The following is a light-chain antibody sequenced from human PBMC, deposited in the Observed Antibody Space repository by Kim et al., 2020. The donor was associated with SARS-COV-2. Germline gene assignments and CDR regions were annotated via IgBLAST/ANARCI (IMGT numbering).Light chain of an antibody. J-gene: IGKJ1*01. Sequence: ASIGDRVTITCRTSRDMTNDLGWYQQRPGEAPKVLIYEASTLQNGVPSRFSGSGSGTDFTLTISSLQPEDFATYYCLQDYNYPWTFGQGTKVDIK. CDR1: RDMTND. CDR2: EAS. V-gene: IGKV1-6*01. CDR3: LQDYNYPWT.